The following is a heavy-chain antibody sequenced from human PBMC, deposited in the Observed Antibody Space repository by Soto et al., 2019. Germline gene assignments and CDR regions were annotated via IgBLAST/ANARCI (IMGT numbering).Heavy chain of an antibody. CDR3: AREGIAVAGTPYY. D-gene: IGHD6-19*01. Sequence: GGSLRLSCAASGFTFISYAMHFFRHSPFKWLEWVAVISYDGSNKYYADSVKGRFTISRDNSKNTLYLQMNSLRAEDTAVYYCAREGIAVAGTPYYWGQGTLVTVSS. CDR2: ISYDGSNK. V-gene: IGHV3-30-3*01. J-gene: IGHJ4*02. CDR1: GFTFISYA.